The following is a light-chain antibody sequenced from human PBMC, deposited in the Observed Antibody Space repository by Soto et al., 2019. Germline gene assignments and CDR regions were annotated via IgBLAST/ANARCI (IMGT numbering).Light chain of an antibody. Sequence: DIQMTQSPSSLSASVGDTVTITCQAAQDINNYLTWYQQKPGTAPKLLIYDASTLETGVPSRFSGSGSGTDFTFTISSLQPEDIATYYCQQYENLPISFGQGTRLAIK. CDR1: QDINNY. CDR3: QQYENLPIS. V-gene: IGKV1-33*01. J-gene: IGKJ5*01. CDR2: DAS.